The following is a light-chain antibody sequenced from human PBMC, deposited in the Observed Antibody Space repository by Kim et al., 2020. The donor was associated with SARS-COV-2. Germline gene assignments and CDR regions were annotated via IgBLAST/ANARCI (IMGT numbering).Light chain of an antibody. CDR2: DAS. CDR3: QQYDSYSYG. J-gene: IGKJ2*03. Sequence: SESVGDRVTITGRASQSISSWFAWYQQRPGKAPRLLIYDASNLESGVPSRFSGSGSGTEFTLTISSLQPDDLATYYCQQYDSYSYGFGQGTKLEI. CDR1: QSISSW. V-gene: IGKV1-5*01.